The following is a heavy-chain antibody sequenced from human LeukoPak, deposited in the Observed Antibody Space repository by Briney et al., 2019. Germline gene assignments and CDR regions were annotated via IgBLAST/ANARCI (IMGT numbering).Heavy chain of an antibody. CDR1: GFTFSSSA. CDR3: AKSTTYYDILTGYGPFDI. Sequence: GGSLRLSCAASGFTFSSSAMSWVRQVPGKGLEWVSGISASGGSTYYADSVRGRFTISRDNSKNTLYLQMNSLRAEDTAVYYCAKSTTYYDILTGYGPFDIWGQGTMVTVSS. CDR2: ISASGGST. D-gene: IGHD3-9*01. J-gene: IGHJ3*02. V-gene: IGHV3-23*01.